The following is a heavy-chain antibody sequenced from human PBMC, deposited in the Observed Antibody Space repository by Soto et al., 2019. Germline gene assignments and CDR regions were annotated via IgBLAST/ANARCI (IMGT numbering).Heavy chain of an antibody. CDR1: GYTFTSYA. D-gene: IGHD2-2*01. CDR2: INAGNGNT. Sequence: GASVKVSCKASGYTFTSYAMHWVRQAPGQRLEWMGWINAGNGNTKYSQKFQGRVTITRDTSASTAYMELSSLRSEATAVYYCARGDIVVVPAAPAEYFQHWGQGTLVTVSS. V-gene: IGHV1-3*01. CDR3: ARGDIVVVPAAPAEYFQH. J-gene: IGHJ1*01.